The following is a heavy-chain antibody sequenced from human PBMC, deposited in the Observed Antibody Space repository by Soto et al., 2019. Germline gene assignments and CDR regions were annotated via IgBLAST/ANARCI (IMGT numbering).Heavy chain of an antibody. J-gene: IGHJ4*02. CDR1: GNSFTSYW. CDR2: IYPGDSHA. V-gene: IGHV5-51*01. Sequence: GESLKISCKGSGNSFTSYWIGWVRQVPGKGLEWMGIIYPGDSHARYSPSFQGQVTISADKSISTAYLQWSSLKASDTAMYYCARRTVVGPYYFGYWGQGTLGTVSS. D-gene: IGHD2-15*01. CDR3: ARRTVVGPYYFGY.